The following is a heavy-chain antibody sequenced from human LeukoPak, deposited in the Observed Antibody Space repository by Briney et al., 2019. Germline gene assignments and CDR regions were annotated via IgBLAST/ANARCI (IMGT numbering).Heavy chain of an antibody. CDR2: ISSNGGST. D-gene: IGHD4-17*01. V-gene: IGHV3-64D*06. Sequence: GGSLRLSCSASGFTFSTYAIHWVRQAPGKGLEYVSAISSNGGSTYYADSVKGRFTISRDSSKNTLYLQMSSLRPEDTAVYYCVKDYGDYDYFDYWGQGTLVTVSS. CDR3: VKDYGDYDYFDY. J-gene: IGHJ4*02. CDR1: GFTFSTYA.